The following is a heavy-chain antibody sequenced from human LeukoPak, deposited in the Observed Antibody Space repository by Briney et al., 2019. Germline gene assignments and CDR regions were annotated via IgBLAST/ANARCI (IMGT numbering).Heavy chain of an antibody. D-gene: IGHD3-3*01. V-gene: IGHV4-31*03. Sequence: PSETLSLTCTVSGGSISSGGYYWSWIRQHPGKGLEWIGYIYYGGSTYYNPSLKSRVTISVDTSKNQFSLKLSSVTAADTAVYYCARVSGEYYDFWSGYYPISYYYYGMDVWGQGTTVTVSS. J-gene: IGHJ6*02. CDR3: ARVSGEYYDFWSGYYPISYYYYGMDV. CDR2: IYYGGST. CDR1: GGSISSGGYY.